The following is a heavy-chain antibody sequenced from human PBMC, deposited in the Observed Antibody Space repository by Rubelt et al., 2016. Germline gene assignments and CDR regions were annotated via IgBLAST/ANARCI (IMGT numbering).Heavy chain of an antibody. CDR2: IYWDDDK. J-gene: IGHJ4*02. CDR1: GFSLSTNGVG. D-gene: IGHD5-24*01. Sequence: QITLKESGPTLVKPTQTLTLTCTFSGFSLSTNGVGVGWIRQPPGKTLEWLALIYWDDDKRYSASLESRLSITKDTSKNQVVLTMTNVNPVDTATYYCAHKKMAAYYFDYWGQGTLVAVSS. V-gene: IGHV2-5*02. CDR3: AHKKMAAYYFDY.